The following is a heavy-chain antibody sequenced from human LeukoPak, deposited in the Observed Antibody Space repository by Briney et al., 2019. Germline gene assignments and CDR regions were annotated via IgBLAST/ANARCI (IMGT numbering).Heavy chain of an antibody. V-gene: IGHV3-23*01. J-gene: IGHJ4*02. CDR3: AKRSSGDDY. Sequence: GGSLRLSCAASGFTFSSYAMSWVRQAPGKGLDWVSAISGSGGSTYFAGSVKGRFTISRDNAKNTLYLQMNSLRAEDTAVYYCAKRSSGDDYWGQGTLVTVSS. CDR2: ISGSGGST. D-gene: IGHD6-19*01. CDR1: GFTFSSYA.